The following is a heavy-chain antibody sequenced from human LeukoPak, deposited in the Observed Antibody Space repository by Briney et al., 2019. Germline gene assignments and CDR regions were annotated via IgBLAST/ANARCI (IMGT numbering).Heavy chain of an antibody. CDR3: AKAYCTDAVCYGAFDI. CDR2: IKSKTDGGTT. D-gene: IGHD2-8*01. J-gene: IGHJ3*02. V-gene: IGHV3-15*05. CDR1: GFTFSNAW. Sequence: NTGGSLRLSCAASGFTFSNAWMSWVRQAPGKGLEWVGRIKSKTDGGTTDYAAPVKGRFTISRDNAKNSLYLQMNSLRAEDTALYYCAKAYCTDAVCYGAFDIWGQGTMVTVSS.